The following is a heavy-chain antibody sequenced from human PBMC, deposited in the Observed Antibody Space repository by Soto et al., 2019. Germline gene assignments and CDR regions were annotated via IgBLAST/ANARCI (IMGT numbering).Heavy chain of an antibody. CDR2: ISAYDGNT. V-gene: IGHV1-18*01. D-gene: IGHD1-1*01. Sequence: QVQLVQSGAEVKKPGASVKVSCKASGYTFTSYGISWVRQAPGQGLEWMGWISAYDGNTNYAQKLQGRVTMTTDTXTSTAYMDPRSLRSDDTAVYYCARNNSHWPNWFDPWGQGTLVTVSS. CDR1: GYTFTSYG. CDR3: ARNNSHWPNWFDP. J-gene: IGHJ5*02.